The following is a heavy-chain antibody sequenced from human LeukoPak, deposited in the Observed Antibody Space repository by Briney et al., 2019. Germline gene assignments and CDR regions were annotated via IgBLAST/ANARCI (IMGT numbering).Heavy chain of an antibody. J-gene: IGHJ4*02. CDR1: GGSISSYY. CDR3: ARWGGTGYSSGWYSADY. Sequence: SETLSLTCTVSGGSISSYYWSWIRQPPGKGLEWIGYIYYSGSTNYNPSLKSRVTISADTSKNQFSLKLSSVTAADTAVYYCARWGGTGYSSGWYSADYWGQGTLVTVSS. CDR2: IYYSGST. V-gene: IGHV4-59*01. D-gene: IGHD6-19*01.